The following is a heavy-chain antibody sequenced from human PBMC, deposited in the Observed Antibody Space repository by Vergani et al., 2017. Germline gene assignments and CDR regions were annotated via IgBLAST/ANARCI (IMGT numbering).Heavy chain of an antibody. D-gene: IGHD3-22*01. V-gene: IGHV2-5*01. CDR3: ARVEGDYDGSGYYYDLDY. CDR1: GFSLSSSGVG. J-gene: IGHJ4*02. CDR2: IYGNDVE. Sequence: QITLKESGPTLVKSTQTLTLTCTFSGFSLSSSGVGVGCIRQPPGKALEWLAIIYGNDVERYSPSLQARLTITKDTSKNQVVLTMANMDPVDTATYFCARVEGDYDGSGYYYDLDYWGQGILVTVSS.